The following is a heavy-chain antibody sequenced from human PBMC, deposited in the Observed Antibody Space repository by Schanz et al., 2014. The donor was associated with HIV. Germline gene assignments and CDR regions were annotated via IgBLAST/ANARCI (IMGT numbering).Heavy chain of an antibody. CDR1: GFTFNNYA. D-gene: IGHD5-18*01. J-gene: IGHJ6*02. CDR2: IWYDGNSK. CDR3: AKDLNPYNVHTTLVTPPVGYGMDV. Sequence: QVQVVESGGALVQPGRFLRLSCAASGFTFNNYAMSWVRQAPGKGLEWVAVIWYDGNSKYYADSVKGRFTISRDNSNNTLYLQMHSLRAEDTALYYCAKDLNPYNVHTTLVTPPVGYGMDVWGQGTTVTVSS. V-gene: IGHV3-30*18.